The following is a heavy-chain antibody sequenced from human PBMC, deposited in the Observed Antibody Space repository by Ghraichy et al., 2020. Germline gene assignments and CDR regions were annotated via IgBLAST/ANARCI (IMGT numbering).Heavy chain of an antibody. CDR1: GFTFSTYA. CDR2: ISPIGDYT. CDR3: ARQGAGGGLAAHPFDC. Sequence: GESLNISCAVSGFTFSTYAMCWVRQAPGRGLEWVSSISPIGDYTYYADSVKGRFTISRDNSKHTLYLQLNSLRADDTAIYYCARQGAGGGLAAHPFDCWGQGTLVTVSS. D-gene: IGHD2-15*01. V-gene: IGHV3-23*01. J-gene: IGHJ4*02.